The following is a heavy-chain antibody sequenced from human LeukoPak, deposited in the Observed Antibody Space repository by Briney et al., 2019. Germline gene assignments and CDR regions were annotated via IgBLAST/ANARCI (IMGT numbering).Heavy chain of an antibody. D-gene: IGHD2-15*01. Sequence: PSETLSLTCTVSGGSISSGDYYWSWIRQPPGKGLEWIGYIYYGGSTYYNPSLKSRVTISVDTSKNQFSLKLSSVTAADTAVYYCARGFVVVAATSWFDPWGQGTLVTVSS. J-gene: IGHJ5*02. CDR1: GGSISSGDYY. CDR3: ARGFVVVAATSWFDP. CDR2: IYYGGST. V-gene: IGHV4-30-4*01.